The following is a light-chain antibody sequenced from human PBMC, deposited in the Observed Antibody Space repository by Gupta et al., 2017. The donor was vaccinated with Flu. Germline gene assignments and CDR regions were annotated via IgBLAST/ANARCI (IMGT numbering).Light chain of an antibody. V-gene: IGLV3-21*02. CDR1: DIAYKS. CDR3: QVRAISGDQWV. J-gene: IGLJ3*02. CDR2: ADG. Sequence: SYVVTLPAALIVAPGQTARITCGGADIAYKSVHWDLQRTGKAPVLVVPADGDRPSGSPERVPCSNAAKTAKLNISWVEAGDEADYYCQVRAISGDQWVFGGGKKL.